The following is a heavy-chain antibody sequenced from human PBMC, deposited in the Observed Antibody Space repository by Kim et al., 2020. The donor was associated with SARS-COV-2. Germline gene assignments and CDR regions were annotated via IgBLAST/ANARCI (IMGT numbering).Heavy chain of an antibody. CDR3: TRDRRRLQWLYDYYYGMDV. J-gene: IGHJ6*02. Sequence: GGSLRLSCTASGFTFGDYAMSWFRQAPGKGLEWVGFIRSKAYGGTTEYAASVKGRFTISRDDSKSIAYLQMNSRKTEDTAVYYCTRDRRRLQWLYDYYYGMDVWGQGTTVTVSS. CDR2: IRSKAYGGTT. D-gene: IGHD4-4*01. V-gene: IGHV3-49*03. CDR1: GFTFGDYA.